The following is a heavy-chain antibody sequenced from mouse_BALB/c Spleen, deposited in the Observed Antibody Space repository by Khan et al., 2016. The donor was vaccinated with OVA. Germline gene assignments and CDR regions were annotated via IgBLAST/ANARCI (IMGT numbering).Heavy chain of an antibody. J-gene: IGHJ3*01. Sequence: EVQLQESGPSLVKPSQTLSLTCSVTGDSITSGYWSWIRKFPGNKLEYMGYMIYTGYTDYNPSLKSRLAITRHTSKNQYYLQLNSVTTEDTATYCCARSTYKYAFAYWGQGTLVTVSA. D-gene: IGHD2-14*01. CDR3: ARSTYKYAFAY. V-gene: IGHV3-8*02. CDR2: MIYTGYT. CDR1: GDSITSGY.